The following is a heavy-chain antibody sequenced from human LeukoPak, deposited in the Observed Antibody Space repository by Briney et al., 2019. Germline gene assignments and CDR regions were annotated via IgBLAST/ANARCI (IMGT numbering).Heavy chain of an antibody. J-gene: IGHJ5*02. V-gene: IGHV1-2*02. CDR2: INPNSGGT. Sequence: GASVKVSCKASGYTFTGYYMHWVRQAPGQGLEWMGWINPNSGGTNYAQKFQGRVTITADESTSTAYMELSSLRSEDTAVYYCAALVGATYWFDPWGQGTLVTVSS. D-gene: IGHD1-26*01. CDR3: AALVGATYWFDP. CDR1: GYTFTGYY.